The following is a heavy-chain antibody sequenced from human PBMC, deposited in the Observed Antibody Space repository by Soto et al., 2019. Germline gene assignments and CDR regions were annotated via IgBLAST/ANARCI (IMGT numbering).Heavy chain of an antibody. CDR1: GFTFGDYA. J-gene: IGHJ4*02. CDR3: TRDPYDILTGYYDSFDY. Sequence: GGSLRPSCTASGFTFGDYAMSWFRQAPGKGLEWVGFIRSKAYGGTTEYAASVKGRFTISRDDSKSIAYLQMNSLKTEDTAVYYCTRDPYDILTGYYDSFDYWGQGTLVTVSS. D-gene: IGHD3-9*01. V-gene: IGHV3-49*03. CDR2: IRSKAYGGTT.